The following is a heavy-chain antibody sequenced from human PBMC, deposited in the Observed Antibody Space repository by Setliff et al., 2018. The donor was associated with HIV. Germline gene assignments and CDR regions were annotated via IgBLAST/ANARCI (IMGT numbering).Heavy chain of an antibody. D-gene: IGHD3-22*01. CDR2: IIPIHGIA. J-gene: IGHJ3*02. V-gene: IGHV1-69*10. CDR1: GYTVTRDY. Sequence: EASVKVSCKASGYTVTRDYIHWVRQAPGQGLEWMGGIIPIHGIANYAQKFQGRVTITADKSTSTAYMELSSLRSEDTAVYYCARALSNYYDSSGPAVPHDAFDIWGQGTMVTVSS. CDR3: ARALSNYYDSSGPAVPHDAFDI.